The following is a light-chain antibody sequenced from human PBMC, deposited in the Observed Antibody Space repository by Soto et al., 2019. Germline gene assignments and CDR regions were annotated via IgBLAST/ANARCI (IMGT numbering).Light chain of an antibody. CDR1: SSNIGGNS. V-gene: IGLV1-51*01. CDR2: DAN. Sequence: QSGLTQPPSVSAAPGQKVTISCPGSSSNIGGNSVYWYPQLTGTANNLIISDANTRYSGMPDRLPGSKCGTSANLGITGFQTGDEADYYCGSWDSSLSDYVFGTGTKVT. J-gene: IGLJ1*01. CDR3: GSWDSSLSDYV.